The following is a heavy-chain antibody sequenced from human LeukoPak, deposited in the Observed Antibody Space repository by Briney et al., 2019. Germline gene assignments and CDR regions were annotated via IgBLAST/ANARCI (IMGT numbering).Heavy chain of an antibody. J-gene: IGHJ4*02. CDR3: ARGHYYDSSGYYPY. D-gene: IGHD3-22*01. CDR1: GFTFSSYW. V-gene: IGHV3-74*01. CDR2: INTDGSST. Sequence: GGSLRLSCAASGFTFSSYWMYWVRQAPGKGLVWVSRINTDGSSTTYADSVKGRFTTSRDNAKNTLYLQMNSLRAEDTAVYYCARGHYYDSSGYYPYWGQGTLVTVSS.